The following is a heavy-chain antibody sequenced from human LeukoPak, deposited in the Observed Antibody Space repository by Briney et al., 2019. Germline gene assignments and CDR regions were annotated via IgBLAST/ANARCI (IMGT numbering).Heavy chain of an antibody. V-gene: IGHV1-69*06. CDR3: ARYFGYYYYMDV. J-gene: IGHJ6*03. D-gene: IGHD2/OR15-2a*01. CDR2: IIPIFGTA. CDR1: GGTFSSYA. Sequence: SVKVSCKASGGTFSSYAISWVRQAPGQGLEWMGGIIPIFGTANYAQKFQGRVTITADKSTSTAYMELRSLRSDDTAVYYCARYFGYYYYMDVWGKGTTVTVSS.